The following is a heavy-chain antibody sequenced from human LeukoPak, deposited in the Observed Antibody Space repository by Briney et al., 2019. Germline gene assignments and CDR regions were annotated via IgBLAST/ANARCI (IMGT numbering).Heavy chain of an antibody. CDR2: ISSSSIYI. Sequence: PGGSLRLSCAASGFTFSRNSMNWVRQAPGKGLEWVSSISSSSIYIYYADSVKGRFTISRDNAKNSLYLQMNSLRPEDTAVYYCARAPYYYYDSGSGTRVTGNPDYWGQGTLVTVSS. CDR1: GFTFSRNS. V-gene: IGHV3-21*01. J-gene: IGHJ4*02. D-gene: IGHD3-10*01. CDR3: ARAPYYYYDSGSGTRVTGNPDY.